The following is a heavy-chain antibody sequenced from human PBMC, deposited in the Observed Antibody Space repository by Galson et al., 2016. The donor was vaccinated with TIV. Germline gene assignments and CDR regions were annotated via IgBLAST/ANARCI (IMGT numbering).Heavy chain of an antibody. CDR3: ARTTGAGIAARVLFDF. D-gene: IGHD6-6*01. V-gene: IGHV4-39*07. Sequence: TIYYTGITFYNPSLESRVTVSVDTSKNHFSLKLSSVSAADTAVYYCARTTGAGIAARVLFDFWGQGTLVTVSS. CDR2: IYYTGIT. J-gene: IGHJ4*02.